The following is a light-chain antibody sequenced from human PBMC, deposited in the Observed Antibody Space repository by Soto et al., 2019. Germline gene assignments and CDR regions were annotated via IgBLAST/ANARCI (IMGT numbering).Light chain of an antibody. CDR1: QSVSSNY. CDR3: QQYAASPRT. J-gene: IGKJ1*01. CDR2: GVS. Sequence: EIVLTQSPGTLSLSPRERATLSCRASQSVSSNYLAWYQHRPGQAPRLLIYGVSNRAPGIPDRFSGSGSGTHFTLTISRLEPEDFAVYYWQQYAASPRTFGQGTQVEVK. V-gene: IGKV3-20*01.